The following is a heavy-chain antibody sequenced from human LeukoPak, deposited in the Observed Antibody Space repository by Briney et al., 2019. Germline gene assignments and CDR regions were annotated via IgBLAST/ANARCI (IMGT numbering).Heavy chain of an antibody. Sequence: SGTLSLTCTVSGGSISSYYWSWIRLPPGKGLEWIGYIYYSGSTDYNPSLKSRVSISVDTSKNQFSLKLSSVTAADTAVYYCARNNPGGAITYYYYGLDVWGPGTTVTVSS. CDR2: IYYSGST. CDR1: GGSISSYY. V-gene: IGHV4-59*08. CDR3: ARNNPGGAITYYYYGLDV. J-gene: IGHJ6*02. D-gene: IGHD3-10*01.